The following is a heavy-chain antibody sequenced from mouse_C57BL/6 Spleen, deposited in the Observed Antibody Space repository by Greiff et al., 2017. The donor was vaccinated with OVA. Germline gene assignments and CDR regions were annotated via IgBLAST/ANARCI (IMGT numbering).Heavy chain of an antibody. J-gene: IGHJ3*01. V-gene: IGHV1-82*01. D-gene: IGHD3-1*01. CDR2: IYPGDGDT. Sequence: QVQLQQSGPELVKPGASVKISCKASGYAFSSSWMNWVKQRPGKGLEWIGRIYPGDGDTNYNGKFKGKATLTADKSSSTAYMQLSSLTSEDSAVYFCARGESGFFAYWGQGTLVTVSA. CDR1: GYAFSSSW. CDR3: ARGESGFFAY.